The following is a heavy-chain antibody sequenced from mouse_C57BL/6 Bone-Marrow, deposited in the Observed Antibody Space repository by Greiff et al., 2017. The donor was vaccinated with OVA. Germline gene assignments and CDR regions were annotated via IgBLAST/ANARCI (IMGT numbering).Heavy chain of an antibody. Sequence: QVQLQQPGAELVKPGASVKLSCKASGYTFTSYWMQWVKQRPGQGLEWIGEIDPADSYTNYNQKLKGKATLTVDTSSSTAYMPLSSLTSDASAVYYCARGCFAYWGQGTLVTVSA. CDR3: ARGCFAY. CDR1: GYTFTSYW. CDR2: IDPADSYT. J-gene: IGHJ3*01. V-gene: IGHV1-50*01.